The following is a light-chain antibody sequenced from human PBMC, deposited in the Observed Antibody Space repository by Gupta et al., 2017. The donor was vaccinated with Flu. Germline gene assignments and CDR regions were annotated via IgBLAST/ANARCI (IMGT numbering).Light chain of an antibody. CDR2: DVS. Sequence: VTISCTGTSNDVGNYNYVSWYQQHPGKAPKLMMYDVSKWPSGVPDRFSGSKSGNTASLTISGLQAEDEADYYCCSYAGSSTLWVFGGGTKLTVL. CDR3: CSYAGSSTLWV. J-gene: IGLJ3*02. CDR1: SNDVGNYNY. V-gene: IGLV2-11*01.